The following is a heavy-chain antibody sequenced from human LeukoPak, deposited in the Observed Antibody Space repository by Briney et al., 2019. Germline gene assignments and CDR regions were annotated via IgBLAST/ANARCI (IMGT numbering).Heavy chain of an antibody. D-gene: IGHD1-26*01. Sequence: PGGSLRLSCAGSGFTFSTYAMTWVRQAPGKGLEWVSLICASGSTTYYGDSVKGRVTISRDNSKNTLYLQMNSLRDEDTAVYYCAKTLGGATNFDYWGQGTLVTVSS. CDR2: ICASGSTT. V-gene: IGHV3-23*01. J-gene: IGHJ4*02. CDR1: GFTFSTYA. CDR3: AKTLGGATNFDY.